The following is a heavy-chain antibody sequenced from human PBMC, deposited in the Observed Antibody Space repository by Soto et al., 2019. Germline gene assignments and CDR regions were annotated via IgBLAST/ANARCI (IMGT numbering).Heavy chain of an antibody. J-gene: IGHJ3*02. CDR3: ARAAAGKGGAFDI. V-gene: IGHV4-59*01. Sequence: SETLSLTCTVSGGSINKYYWSWIRQPPGRGLEWIGYIYYIASTSYSPSLKSRVTLSVDTSKTQFSLKLTSVTAADTAVYYCARAAAGKGGAFDIWGQGTMVTVSS. CDR2: IYYIAST. CDR1: GGSINKYY. D-gene: IGHD6-13*01.